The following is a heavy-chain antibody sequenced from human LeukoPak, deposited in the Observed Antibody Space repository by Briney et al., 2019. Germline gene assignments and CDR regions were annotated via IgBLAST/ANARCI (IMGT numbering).Heavy chain of an antibody. D-gene: IGHD3/OR15-3a*01. V-gene: IGHV1-69*05. CDR1: GGTFSSYA. CDR3: VVGKGWEDWLLYFDP. CDR2: IIPIFGTA. Sequence: SVKVSCKASGGTFSSYAISWVRQAPGQGLEWMGGIIPIFGTANYAQKFQGRVTITTDESTSTAYMELSSLRSEDTAVYYCVVGKGWEDWLLYFDPWGQGTLVTVSS. J-gene: IGHJ5*02.